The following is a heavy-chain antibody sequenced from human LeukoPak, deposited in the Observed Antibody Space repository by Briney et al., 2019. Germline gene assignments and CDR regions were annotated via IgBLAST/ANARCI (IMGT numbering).Heavy chain of an antibody. V-gene: IGHV3-11*01. CDR2: IGGDGIA. CDR3: AKDRANWAIDD. J-gene: IGHJ4*02. CDR1: GFTVSGDF. Sequence: GESLRLSCAASGFTVSGDFMSWVRQAPGKGLEWISYIGGDGIAFYADSVKGRFTASKDDARKSMYLQMNSLRVEDTAVYYCAKDRANWAIDDWGQGTQVTVSS. D-gene: IGHD3-16*01.